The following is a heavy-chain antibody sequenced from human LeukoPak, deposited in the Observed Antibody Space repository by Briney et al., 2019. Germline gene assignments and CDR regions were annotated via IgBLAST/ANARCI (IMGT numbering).Heavy chain of an antibody. J-gene: IGHJ4*02. D-gene: IGHD1-26*01. CDR2: IYYTGST. CDR3: ARKGLVGATPVFDY. Sequence: SETLSLTCTVSGGSVSSYYWSWIRQPPGKGLEWIGYIYYTGSTNYNPSLKSRVTISVDTSKNQFSLKLSSVTAADTAVYYCARKGLVGATPVFDYWGQGTLVTVSS. V-gene: IGHV4-59*02. CDR1: GGSVSSYY.